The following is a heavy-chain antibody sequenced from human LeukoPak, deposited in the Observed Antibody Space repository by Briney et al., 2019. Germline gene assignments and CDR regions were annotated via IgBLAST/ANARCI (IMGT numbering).Heavy chain of an antibody. Sequence: SETLSLTCTVSGGSISSYYWSWIRQPPGKGLEWIGHIYYSGDTNYNPSLKSRVTISVDTSKNQFSLKLSSVTAADTAVYYCARALLWGYDYWGQGTLVTVSS. J-gene: IGHJ4*02. CDR3: ARALLWGYDY. D-gene: IGHD3-10*01. CDR1: GGSISSYY. CDR2: IYYSGDT. V-gene: IGHV4-59*01.